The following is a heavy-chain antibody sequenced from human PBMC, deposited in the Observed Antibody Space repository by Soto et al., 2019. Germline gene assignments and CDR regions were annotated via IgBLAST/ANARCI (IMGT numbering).Heavy chain of an antibody. V-gene: IGHV3-15*07. Sequence: EVQLVESGGGLVKPGGSLRLSCAASGFTFSNAWMNWVRQAPGKGLEWVGRIKSKTDGGTTDYAAPVKGRFTISRDDSKNTLYLQMNSLKTEDTAVYYCTTDFPEGRRRSWSRAQGFDYWGQGTLVTVSS. D-gene: IGHD6-13*01. CDR3: TTDFPEGRRRSWSRAQGFDY. J-gene: IGHJ4*02. CDR1: GFTFSNAW. CDR2: IKSKTDGGTT.